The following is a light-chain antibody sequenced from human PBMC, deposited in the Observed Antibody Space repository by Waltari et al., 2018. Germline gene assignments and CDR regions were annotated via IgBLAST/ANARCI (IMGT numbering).Light chain of an antibody. CDR1: STDLGSSTL. CDR2: EGT. V-gene: IGLV2-23*01. Sequence: QSALTQPASVSGSPGQSISISCTGSSTDLGSSTLVSWYQHHPEQAPQPLLYEGTERPSGISYRFSGSKSGNTASLTISTLQAEDEADYYCFSYADGRSLVFGGGTKVTVL. J-gene: IGLJ2*01. CDR3: FSYADGRSLV.